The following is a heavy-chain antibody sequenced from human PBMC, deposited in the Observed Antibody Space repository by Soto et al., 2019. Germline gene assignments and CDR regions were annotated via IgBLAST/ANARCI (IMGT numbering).Heavy chain of an antibody. J-gene: IGHJ4*02. D-gene: IGHD3-10*01. CDR2: ISYDGSTE. CDR3: AKDHFGSGSYRFDY. V-gene: IGHV3-30*18. CDR1: GFTFSGYY. Sequence: GGSLRLSCAASGFTFSGYYMHWVRQAPGKGLEWVAVISYDGSTEYYADSVKGRFTISRDNSANRLFLQMTSLRAEDTAVYHCAKDHFGSGSYRFDYWGQGTLVTVSS.